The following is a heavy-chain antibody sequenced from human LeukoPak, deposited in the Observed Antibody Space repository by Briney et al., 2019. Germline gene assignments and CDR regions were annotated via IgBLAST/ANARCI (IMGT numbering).Heavy chain of an antibody. D-gene: IGHD3-10*01. CDR3: ARDSTMVRAGYYYYYMDV. V-gene: IGHV3-7*01. J-gene: IGHJ6*03. Sequence: PGGSLRLSCAASGFTFSSYWMSWVRQARGKGLEWVANIKQDGSEKYYEDSVKGRFTISRDNAKNSLYLQMNSLRAEDTAVYYCARDSTMVRAGYYYYYMDVWGKGTTVTISS. CDR1: GFTFSSYW. CDR2: IKQDGSEK.